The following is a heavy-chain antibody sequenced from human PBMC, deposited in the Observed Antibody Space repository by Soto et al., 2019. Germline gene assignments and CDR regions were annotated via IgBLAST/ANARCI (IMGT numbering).Heavy chain of an antibody. J-gene: IGHJ4*02. CDR1: GYPFSSYC. CDR2: IYPDDSDT. Sequence: GESLKISCKGAGYPFSSYCIGCVRQRPGKGLEWMGIIYPDDSDTRYSPSFQGQVTISADKSISTAYLQWSSLKASDTAMYYCARLLGASPNYFDFWGQGTLVTVSS. D-gene: IGHD1-26*01. CDR3: ARLLGASPNYFDF. V-gene: IGHV5-51*01.